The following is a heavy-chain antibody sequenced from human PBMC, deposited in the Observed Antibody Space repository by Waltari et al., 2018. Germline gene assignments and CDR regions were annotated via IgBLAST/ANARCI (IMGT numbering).Heavy chain of an antibody. CDR1: GFTFSNDW. Sequence: EVQLLESGGESAQPGGSLRLACAASGFTFSNDWMHCVRQVPGKGLVWISRINDDGSSTTYADSVKGRFTISRDNDKNTLYLQMNSLRVEDTAVYFCVREHGAVAGSYFYYGMDVWGQGTTVIVSS. CDR3: VREHGAVAGSYFYYGMDV. CDR2: INDDGSST. J-gene: IGHJ6*02. D-gene: IGHD6-19*01. V-gene: IGHV3-74*03.